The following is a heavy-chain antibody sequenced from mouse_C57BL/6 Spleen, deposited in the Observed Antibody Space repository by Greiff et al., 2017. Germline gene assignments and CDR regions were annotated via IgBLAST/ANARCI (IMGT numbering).Heavy chain of an antibody. CDR3: ARSYCYGRSYGYFAV. CDR1: GFNIKNTY. Sequence: EVQLQQSVAELVRPGASDKLSCTVYGFNIKNTYMHWVKQRPEQGLEWIGRLDPANGNTKYAPKFQGKANITADTSSNTAYLQLSSLTSEDTAIYYCARSYCYGRSYGYFAVWGTGATVTVSS. D-gene: IGHD1-1*01. CDR2: LDPANGNT. J-gene: IGHJ1*03. V-gene: IGHV14-3*01.